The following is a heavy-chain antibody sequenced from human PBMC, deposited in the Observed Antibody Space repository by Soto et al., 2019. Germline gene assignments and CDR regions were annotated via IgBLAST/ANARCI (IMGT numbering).Heavy chain of an antibody. Sequence: SETLSLTCAFYGGSFSGYYWIWIRQPPGKGLEWIGEINHSGSTNYNPSLKSRVTISVDTSKNQFSLKLSSVTAADTAVYYCARESPTVTRYYYYYMDVWGKGTTVTVSS. V-gene: IGHV4-34*01. J-gene: IGHJ6*03. CDR3: ARESPTVTRYYYYYMDV. CDR2: INHSGST. CDR1: GGSFSGYY. D-gene: IGHD4-17*01.